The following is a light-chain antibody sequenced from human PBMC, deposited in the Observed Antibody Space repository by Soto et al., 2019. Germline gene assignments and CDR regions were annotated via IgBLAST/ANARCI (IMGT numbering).Light chain of an antibody. CDR1: QDIGKD. V-gene: IGKV1-6*01. CDR3: LQDYNYPRT. J-gene: IGKJ1*01. Sequence: IQMTQSPLSLSASVGDRVTIACRASQDIGKDLGWYQQKPGEPPELLISVASSLESGVPPRFSGSGFGSYFNLTISNLQPEDFATYYCLQDYNYPRTFGQGTKVEL. CDR2: VAS.